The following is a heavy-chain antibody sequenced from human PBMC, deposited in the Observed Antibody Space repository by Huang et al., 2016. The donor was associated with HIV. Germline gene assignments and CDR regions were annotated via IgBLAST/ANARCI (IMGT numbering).Heavy chain of an antibody. CDR1: GGSLSSSFYY. CDR3: VRHRPNYDFWSGYYPYFDD. V-gene: IGHV4-39*01. Sequence: QVQLQESGRGLVKPSETLSLTCTVSGGSLSSSFYYWGWIRQSQGKGLEWIGSMYDSGSTYYNPSLKSRVTISAYTSNSQFSLKLTSVTAADSAVYYCVRHRPNYDFWSGYYPYFDDWGQGTLVTVSS. D-gene: IGHD3-3*01. J-gene: IGHJ4*02. CDR2: MYDSGST.